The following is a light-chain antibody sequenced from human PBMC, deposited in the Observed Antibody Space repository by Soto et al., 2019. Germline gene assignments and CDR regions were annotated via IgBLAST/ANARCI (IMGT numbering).Light chain of an antibody. J-gene: IGKJ2*01. V-gene: IGKV3-15*01. CDR1: QSVSSN. Sequence: EIVMTQSPATLSVSPGERATLFCRASQSVSSNLAWYQQKPGQAPRLLIYGASTRATGIPARFSGSGSGTEFTLTISSLQSEDFGVYYCQQYNNGPPYTFGQGTKLELK. CDR2: GAS. CDR3: QQYNNGPPYT.